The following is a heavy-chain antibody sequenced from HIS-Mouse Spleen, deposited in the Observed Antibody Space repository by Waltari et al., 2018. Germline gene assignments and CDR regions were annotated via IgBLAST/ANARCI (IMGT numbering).Heavy chain of an antibody. D-gene: IGHD6-13*01. Sequence: QLQLQESGPGLVKPSETLSLTCTVSGGSISSSSYYWGWIRQPPGKGLEWFGSSDYSGSTYYNPALKSRFTRAVDTSKNQFSLKLSSLTAADTAVYYCAREIPYSSSWYDWYFDLWGRGTLVTVSS. CDR1: GGSISSSSYY. CDR2: SDYSGST. J-gene: IGHJ2*01. CDR3: AREIPYSSSWYDWYFDL. V-gene: IGHV4-39*07.